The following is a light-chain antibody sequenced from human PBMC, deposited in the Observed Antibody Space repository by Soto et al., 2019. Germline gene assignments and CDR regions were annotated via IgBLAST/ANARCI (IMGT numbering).Light chain of an antibody. CDR1: QSISSSY. Sequence: EIVLTQSPDTLSLSPGERATLSCRASQSISSSYLAWYQQKPGRAPRLVIYGAFNRATGIPDRFSASGSGTDFTLTISGLEPEDFAVYFCQRYGTSPWTFGQGTKVEIK. J-gene: IGKJ1*01. CDR2: GAF. CDR3: QRYGTSPWT. V-gene: IGKV3-20*01.